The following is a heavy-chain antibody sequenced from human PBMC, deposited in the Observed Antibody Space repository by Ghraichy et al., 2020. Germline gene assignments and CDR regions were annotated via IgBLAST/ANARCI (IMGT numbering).Heavy chain of an antibody. D-gene: IGHD2-8*01. J-gene: IGHJ4*02. CDR1: GFTFSNYW. CDR3: ARDPCPRGVCYKDH. CDR2: INSDGSSI. Sequence: GESLNISCAASGFTFSNYWMHWVRQAPGKGLVWVSRINSDGSSISYADFVKGRFSISRDNAKNTLYLQMNSLRAEDTAVYSCARDPCPRGVCYKDHWGQGTLVTVSS. V-gene: IGHV3-74*01.